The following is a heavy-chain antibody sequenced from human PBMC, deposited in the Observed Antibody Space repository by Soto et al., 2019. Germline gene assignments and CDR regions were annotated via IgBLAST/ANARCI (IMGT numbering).Heavy chain of an antibody. CDR2: ISYDGSNK. J-gene: IGHJ4*02. V-gene: IGHV3-30*18. CDR1: GFTFSSYG. CDR3: AKVAGSYRELDY. Sequence: VQLVESGGGVVQPGRSLRLSCAASGFTFSSYGMHWVRQAPGKGPEWVAVISYDGSNKYYADSVKGRFTISRDNSKNTLYLQMNSLRAEDTAVYYCAKVAGSYRELDYWGQGTLVTVSS. D-gene: IGHD3-16*02.